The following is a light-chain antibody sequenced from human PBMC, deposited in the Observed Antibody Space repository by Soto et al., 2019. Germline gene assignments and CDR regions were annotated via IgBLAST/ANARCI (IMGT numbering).Light chain of an antibody. Sequence: DIQLTQSPSFLSASVGDRVTITCRASQGISTYVAWFQQKPGKAPNLLIYVASTLHSGVPSRFSGTGSGTEFTLTISSLQPEDFASYYCQQSYTTPPWTFGQGTKVEIK. CDR1: QGISTY. CDR3: QQSYTTPPWT. J-gene: IGKJ1*01. V-gene: IGKV1-9*01. CDR2: VAS.